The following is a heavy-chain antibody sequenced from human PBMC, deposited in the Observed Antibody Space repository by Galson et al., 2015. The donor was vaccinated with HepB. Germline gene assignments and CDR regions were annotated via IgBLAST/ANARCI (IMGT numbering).Heavy chain of an antibody. CDR3: ASHLEYYYDSSGSHGLVY. D-gene: IGHD3-22*01. CDR1: GYAFMGYY. CDR2: MSPSSGGT. Sequence: SVKVSCKASGYAFMGYYMHWVRQAPGQGLEWMGWMSPSSGGTNYAQKFQDRVTMTRDTSINTAYMELTRLRSDDTAVYYCASHLEYYYDSSGSHGLVYWGQGTLVTVSP. V-gene: IGHV1-2*02. J-gene: IGHJ4*02.